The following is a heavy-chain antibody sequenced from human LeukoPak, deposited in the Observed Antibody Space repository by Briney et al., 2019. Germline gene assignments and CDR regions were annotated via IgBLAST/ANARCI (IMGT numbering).Heavy chain of an antibody. J-gene: IGHJ4*02. CDR3: ARGRGYSLNFDY. CDR1: GFTVSSNY. Sequence: GGSLRLSCAASGFTVSSNYMSWVRQAPGKGLEWVSVIYSSGSAYYADSVKGRFTISRDNSKNTLYLQMNSLRAEDTAVYYCARGRGYSLNFDYWGQGTLVTVSS. V-gene: IGHV3-66*01. D-gene: IGHD5-18*01. CDR2: IYSSGSA.